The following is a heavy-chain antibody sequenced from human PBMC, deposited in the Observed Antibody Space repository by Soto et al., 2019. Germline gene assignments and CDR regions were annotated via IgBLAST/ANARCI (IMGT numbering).Heavy chain of an antibody. CDR3: ARDFYNGAAAGTVWFDP. V-gene: IGHV1-2*04. J-gene: IGHJ5*02. CDR2: INPNSGGT. Sequence: ASVKVSCKASGYTFTGYYMHWVRQAPGQGLEWMGWINPNSGGTNYAQKFQGWVTMTRDTSISTAYMELSRLRSDDTAVYYCARDFYNGAAAGTVWFDPWGQGTLVTVSS. D-gene: IGHD6-13*01. CDR1: GYTFTGYY.